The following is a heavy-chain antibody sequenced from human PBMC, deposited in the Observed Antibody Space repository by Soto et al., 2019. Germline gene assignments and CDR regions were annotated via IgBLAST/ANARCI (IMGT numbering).Heavy chain of an antibody. V-gene: IGHV1-3*01. CDR1: GYTFTSYA. J-gene: IGHJ5*02. Sequence: ASVKVSCKASGYTFTSYAMHWVRQAPGQRLEWMGWINAGNGNTKYSQKFQGRVTITRDTSASTAYMELSSLRSEDTAVYYCARDLQQLVVNWLDPWGQGTLVTVSS. D-gene: IGHD6-13*01. CDR2: INAGNGNT. CDR3: ARDLQQLVVNWLDP.